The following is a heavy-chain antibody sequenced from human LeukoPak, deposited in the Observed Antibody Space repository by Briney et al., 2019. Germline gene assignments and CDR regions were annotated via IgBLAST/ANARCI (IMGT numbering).Heavy chain of an antibody. J-gene: IGHJ6*03. V-gene: IGHV4-61*02. D-gene: IGHD3-22*01. CDR3: ARAGPRRGREEDYDSSGYPQSYYMDV. CDR2: VHTSGST. Sequence: SQTLSLTCTVSRGPITSGAYYWSWIRQPAGKGLEWIGRVHTSGSTNYNPSLKSRVTMSVDTSKNQFSLKLSSVTAADTAVYYCARAGPRRGREEDYDSSGYPQSYYMDVWGKGTTVTISS. CDR1: RGPITSGAYY.